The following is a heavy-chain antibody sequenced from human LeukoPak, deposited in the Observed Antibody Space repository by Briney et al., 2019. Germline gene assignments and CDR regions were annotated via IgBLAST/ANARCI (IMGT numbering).Heavy chain of an antibody. D-gene: IGHD3-10*01. CDR3: ARVKGRARFGEHDAFDI. V-gene: IGHV4-59*01. Sequence: SETLSLTCTVSGDSISISYWSWIRQPPGKGLEWIGYIYYSGSTNYNPSLKSRVTISVDTSKNQFSLKLNSVTAADTAVYYCARVKGRARFGEHDAFDIWGQGTMVTVSS. J-gene: IGHJ3*02. CDR1: GDSISISY. CDR2: IYYSGST.